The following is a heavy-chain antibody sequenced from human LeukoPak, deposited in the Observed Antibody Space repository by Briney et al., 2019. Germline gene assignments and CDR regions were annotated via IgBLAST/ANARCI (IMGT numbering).Heavy chain of an antibody. CDR1: GFTFSSYA. CDR2: ITGSVGGT. D-gene: IGHD5-12*01. CDR3: ARESGYDNYYYYYMDV. Sequence: PGGSLRLSCAASGFTFSSYAMSWVRQAPGQGLEWVSTITGSVGGTYSADSVKGLCTISRDNSKTTLYLQMNSLRAEDTAVYYCARESGYDNYYYYYMDVWGRGTTVTISS. J-gene: IGHJ6*03. V-gene: IGHV3-23*01.